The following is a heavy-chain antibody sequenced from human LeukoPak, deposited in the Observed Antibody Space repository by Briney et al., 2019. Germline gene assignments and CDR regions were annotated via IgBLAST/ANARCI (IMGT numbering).Heavy chain of an antibody. CDR1: GFTFSSYW. J-gene: IGHJ4*02. CDR3: ARSGIQQYCSGGSCYWYYFDC. D-gene: IGHD2-15*01. CDR2: IKQDGSEK. Sequence: GGSLRLSCAASGFTFSSYWMSWVRQAPGKGLEWLANIKQDGSEKYYVDSVKGRFTISRDNAKNSLYLQMNSLRAEDTAVYYCARSGIQQYCSGGSCYWYYFDCWGQGTLVTVSS. V-gene: IGHV3-7*01.